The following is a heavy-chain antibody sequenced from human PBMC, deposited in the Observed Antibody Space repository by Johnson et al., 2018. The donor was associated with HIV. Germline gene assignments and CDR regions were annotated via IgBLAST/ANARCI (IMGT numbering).Heavy chain of an antibody. J-gene: IGHJ3*02. CDR1: GFTLSNAW. V-gene: IGHV3-15*01. D-gene: IGHD3-16*01. Sequence: EVQLVESGGGLVKPGGSLRLSCAASGFTLSNAWMSWVRQAPGKGLEWVGRIKSKTDGGTTDYAAPVKGRFTISRDDSKSIAYLQMNSLKTEDTAVYYCTRGWAPLYPHDAFDIWGQGTMVTVSS. CDR2: IKSKTDGGTT. CDR3: TRGWAPLYPHDAFDI.